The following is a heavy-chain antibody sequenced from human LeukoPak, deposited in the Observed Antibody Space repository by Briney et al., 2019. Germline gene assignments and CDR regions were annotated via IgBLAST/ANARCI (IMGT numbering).Heavy chain of an antibody. CDR1: GGSISSYY. V-gene: IGHV4-59*08. J-gene: IGHJ5*02. CDR3: ARHDYSTNWFDP. CDR2: IYYSGST. Sequence: SETLSLTCTVSGGSISSYYWSWIRQPPGKGLEWIGYIYYSGSTNYNPSLKSRVTISVDTSKNQFSLKLSSVTAADTSVYYCARHDYSTNWFDPWGQGTLVTVSS. D-gene: IGHD4-11*01.